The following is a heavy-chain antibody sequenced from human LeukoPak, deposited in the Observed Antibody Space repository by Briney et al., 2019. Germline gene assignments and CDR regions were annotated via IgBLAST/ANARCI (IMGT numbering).Heavy chain of an antibody. V-gene: IGHV4-31*03. J-gene: IGHJ4*02. D-gene: IGHD1-14*01. Sequence: SQTLSLTCTVSGGSISDGGYYWSWIRQHPGKGLQWIGYIYDSGTTYYSPALQSRVTISVDTSDNKFSLKLRSLTAADTAVYYCARGGDRRGFDYWGQGTLVTVSS. CDR3: ARGGDRRGFDY. CDR1: GGSISDGGYY. CDR2: IYDSGTT.